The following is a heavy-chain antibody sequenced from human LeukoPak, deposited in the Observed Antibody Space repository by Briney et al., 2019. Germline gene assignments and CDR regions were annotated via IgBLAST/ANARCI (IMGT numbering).Heavy chain of an antibody. V-gene: IGHV3-33*01. CDR3: ARGNYDSSGSFDY. D-gene: IGHD3-22*01. J-gene: IGHJ4*02. Sequence: GGSLRLSCAASGFTFNNYGMHWVRQAPGKGLEWVAVIWYDGSNKYYADSVKGRFTISRDNSKNTLYLQMNSLRAEDTAVYYCARGNYDSSGSFDYWGQGTLVTVSS. CDR1: GFTFNNYG. CDR2: IWYDGSNK.